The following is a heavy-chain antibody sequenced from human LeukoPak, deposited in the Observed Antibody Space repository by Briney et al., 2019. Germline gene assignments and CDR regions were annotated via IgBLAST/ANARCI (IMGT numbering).Heavy chain of an antibody. Sequence: PGGSLRLSCAASGFTVSSNHMSWVRQAPGKGLEWVSVIYSGGSTYYADSVKGRFTISRDNSKNTLYLQMNSLRAEDTAVYYCAREAYYDSSGYYYWGQGTLATVSS. CDR3: AREAYYDSSGYYY. D-gene: IGHD3-22*01. CDR1: GFTVSSNH. V-gene: IGHV3-66*01. CDR2: IYSGGST. J-gene: IGHJ4*02.